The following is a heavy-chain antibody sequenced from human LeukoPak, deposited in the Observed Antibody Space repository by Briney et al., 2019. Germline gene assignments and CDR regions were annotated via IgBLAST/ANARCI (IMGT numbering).Heavy chain of an antibody. J-gene: IGHJ5*02. Sequence: SVKVSCKASGGTFSSYAISWVRQAPGQGLEWMGGIIPIFGTANYAQKFQGRVTITTDESTSTAYMELSSLRSEDTAVYYCARCEGYCSSTNCSRAYNWFDPWGQGTLVTVSS. D-gene: IGHD2-2*01. V-gene: IGHV1-69*05. CDR2: IIPIFGTA. CDR1: GGTFSSYA. CDR3: ARCEGYCSSTNCSRAYNWFDP.